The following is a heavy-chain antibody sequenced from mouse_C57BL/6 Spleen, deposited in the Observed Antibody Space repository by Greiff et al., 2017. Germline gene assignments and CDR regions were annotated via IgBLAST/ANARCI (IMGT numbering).Heavy chain of an antibody. CDR3: ARSDYDWFAY. Sequence: EVQLQQSGPELVKPGASVKIPCKASGYTFTDYNMDWVKQSHGKSLEWIGDINPNNGGPIYNQKFKGKATLTVDKSSSTAYMELRSLTSEDTAVYYCARSDYDWFAYWGQGTLVTVSA. CDR2: INPNNGGP. J-gene: IGHJ3*01. CDR1: GYTFTDYN. D-gene: IGHD2-4*01. V-gene: IGHV1-18*01.